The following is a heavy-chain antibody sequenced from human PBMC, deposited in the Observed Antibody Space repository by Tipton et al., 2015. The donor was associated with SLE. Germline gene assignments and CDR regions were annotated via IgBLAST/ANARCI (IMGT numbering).Heavy chain of an antibody. J-gene: IGHJ4*02. CDR3: AGDYDSGSYRFDF. V-gene: IGHV4-59*01. CDR2: VYYGVST. Sequence: TLSLTCTVSGGSISSYFWTWIRQPPGKGLEWIGYVYYGVSTYNNPSLKSRLTISVDTSKNQFSLNLRSVTAADTAVYYCAGDYDSGSYRFDFWGQGTLVTVS. D-gene: IGHD3-10*01. CDR1: GGSISSYF.